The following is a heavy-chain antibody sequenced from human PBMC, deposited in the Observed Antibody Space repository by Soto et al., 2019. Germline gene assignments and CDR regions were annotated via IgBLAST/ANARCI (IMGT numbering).Heavy chain of an antibody. D-gene: IGHD3-22*01. J-gene: IGHJ4*02. CDR1: GYSFTSHW. CDR2: IHPGDSDT. Sequence: PGESLKISCKGSGYSFTSHWIGWVRQMPGKGLEWMGNIHPGDSDTRYSPSFQGQVTISADKSISTAYLQWSSLKASDTAMYYCARPDYYDSSGPQYYFDYWGQGTLVPVSS. CDR3: ARPDYYDSSGPQYYFDY. V-gene: IGHV5-51*01.